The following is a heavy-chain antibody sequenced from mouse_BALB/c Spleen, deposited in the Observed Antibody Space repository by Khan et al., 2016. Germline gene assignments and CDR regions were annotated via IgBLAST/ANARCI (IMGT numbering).Heavy chain of an antibody. J-gene: IGHJ4*01. V-gene: IGHV9-3-1*01. D-gene: IGHD1-2*01. Sequence: QIQLVQSGPELKKPGETVKISCKASGYTFTNYGMNWVKQTPETGLKWMGWTNPYTGETTYADDFKGRFAFSLETSANTAYLQINSLKNEDTATYFYARSSYYGYYYAMDYWGQGTSVTVSS. CDR1: GYTFTNYG. CDR2: TNPYTGET. CDR3: ARSSYYGYYYAMDY.